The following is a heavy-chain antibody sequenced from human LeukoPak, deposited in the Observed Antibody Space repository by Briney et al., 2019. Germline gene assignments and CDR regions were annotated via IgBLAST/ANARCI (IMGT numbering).Heavy chain of an antibody. CDR2: INHSGST. D-gene: IGHD3-3*01. CDR1: GGSFSGYY. Sequence: SDTLSLTCAVYGGSFSGYYWSWIRQPPGTGPEWIGEINHSGSTNYNPSLQRRVTISVDTPKNQFSLKRSSVTAADTAVYYWARVAIFGVVIIRPFDYWGQGTLVTVSS. V-gene: IGHV4-34*01. J-gene: IGHJ4*02. CDR3: ARVAIFGVVIIRPFDY.